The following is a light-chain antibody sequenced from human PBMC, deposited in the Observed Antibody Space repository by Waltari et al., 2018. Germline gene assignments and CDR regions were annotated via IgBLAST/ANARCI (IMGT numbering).Light chain of an antibody. V-gene: IGLV2-14*01. J-gene: IGLJ1*01. CDR2: DVT. CDR3: SSYTSSATLV. Sequence: QSALTQPASVSGSPGQSITVSCTGTSSDVGGYNSVSCYQQHPGKAPNVMIYDVTNRPSGVSNRFSGSKSGNTASLTISGLQAEDEADYYCSSYTSSATLVFGTGTKVTVL. CDR1: SSDVGGYNS.